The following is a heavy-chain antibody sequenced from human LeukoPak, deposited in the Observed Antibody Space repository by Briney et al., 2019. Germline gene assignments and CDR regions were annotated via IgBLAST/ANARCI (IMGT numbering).Heavy chain of an antibody. Sequence: PGGSLRLSCAASGFTFDDYAMHWVRQAPGKGLEWVSGISWNSGSIGYADSVKGRFTISRDSAKNSLYLQMNSLRAEDMALYYCARRGPRIRDGYNWDDAFDIWGQGTMVTVSS. J-gene: IGHJ3*02. CDR1: GFTFDDYA. D-gene: IGHD5-24*01. CDR3: ARRGPRIRDGYNWDDAFDI. CDR2: ISWNSGSI. V-gene: IGHV3-9*03.